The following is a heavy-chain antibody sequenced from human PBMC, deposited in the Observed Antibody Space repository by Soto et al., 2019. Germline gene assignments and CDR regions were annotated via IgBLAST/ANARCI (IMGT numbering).Heavy chain of an antibody. CDR2: ISGSGGST. CDR1: GFTFSSYA. J-gene: IGHJ4*02. Sequence: GGSRRLSCAASGFTFSSYAMSWVRQAPGKGLEWVSAISGSGGSTYYADSVKGRFTISRDNSKNTLYLQMNSLRAEDTAVYYCAKGGWQWLVHFDYWGQGTLVTVSS. V-gene: IGHV3-23*01. CDR3: AKGGWQWLVHFDY. D-gene: IGHD6-19*01.